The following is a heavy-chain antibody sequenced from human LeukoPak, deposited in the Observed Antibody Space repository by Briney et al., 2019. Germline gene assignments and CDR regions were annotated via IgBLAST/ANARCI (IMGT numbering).Heavy chain of an antibody. CDR2: IYYSGST. CDR1: GFSFSNYG. D-gene: IGHD5-24*01. CDR3: ARDGKEGGYNYDY. V-gene: IGHV4-39*07. Sequence: GTLRLSCAASGFSFSNYGMNWVRQAPGKGLEWIGSIYYSGSTYYNPSLKSRVTISVDTSKNQFSLTLSSVTAADTALYYCARDGKEGGYNYDYWGQGTLVTVSS. J-gene: IGHJ4*02.